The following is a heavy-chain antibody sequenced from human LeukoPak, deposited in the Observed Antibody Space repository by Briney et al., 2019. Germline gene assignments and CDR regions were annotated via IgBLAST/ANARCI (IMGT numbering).Heavy chain of an antibody. D-gene: IGHD6-13*01. V-gene: IGHV4-61*01. CDR3: ARDYSSSWYRPVNYFDY. J-gene: IGHJ4*02. Sequence: PSETLSLTCTVSGDSISSGNYYWSWIRQPPGKGLEWIGYIYYSGSTNYNPSLRSRVTISVDTPKNQFSLKLSSVTAADTAVYYCARDYSSSWYRPVNYFDYWGQGTLVTVSS. CDR1: GDSISSGNYY. CDR2: IYYSGST.